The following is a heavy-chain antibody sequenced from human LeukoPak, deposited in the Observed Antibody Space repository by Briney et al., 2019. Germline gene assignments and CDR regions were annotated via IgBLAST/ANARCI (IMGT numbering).Heavy chain of an antibody. J-gene: IGHJ5*02. CDR3: ARAPPWFDP. CDR1: GGSISSGSDY. V-gene: IGHV4-61*02. Sequence: SQTLSLTCTVSGGSISSGSDYWSWVRQPAGEGRELIWRICTSGSTNYNPSRKSRVTIAVDTSKNQFSLKLSSVTPADTAVYYCARAPPWFDPWGQGTLVPVSS. CDR2: ICTSGST.